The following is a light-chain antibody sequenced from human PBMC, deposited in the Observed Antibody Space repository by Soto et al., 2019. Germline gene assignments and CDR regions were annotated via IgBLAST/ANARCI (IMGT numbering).Light chain of an antibody. CDR2: DVT. V-gene: IGLV2-14*03. CDR1: SIDVGGYNY. CDR3: CSYTSSSTYV. J-gene: IGLJ1*01. Sequence: QSVVTQPASVSGSPGQSITISCTGTSIDVGGYNYVSWYQQHPGKAPKLMIYDVTNRPSGVSDRFSGSKSGNTASLTISGLQAEDEADYYCCSYTSSSTYVFGTGTKVTVL.